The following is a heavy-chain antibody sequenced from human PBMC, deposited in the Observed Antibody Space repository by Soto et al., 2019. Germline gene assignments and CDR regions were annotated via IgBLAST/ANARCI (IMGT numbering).Heavy chain of an antibody. CDR3: ARDQLYYNDISGRPLNAFDV. Sequence: GGSLRLSCAVSGFTFSSYGMHWVRQAPGKGLEWVSYIGLGSSTKYYADSVEGRFTISRDNAKNSLYLQMNSLRAEDTAVYYCARDQLYYNDISGRPLNAFDVWGQGTMVTVSS. J-gene: IGHJ3*01. V-gene: IGHV3-48*01. CDR1: GFTFSSYG. CDR2: IGLGSSTK. D-gene: IGHD3-22*01.